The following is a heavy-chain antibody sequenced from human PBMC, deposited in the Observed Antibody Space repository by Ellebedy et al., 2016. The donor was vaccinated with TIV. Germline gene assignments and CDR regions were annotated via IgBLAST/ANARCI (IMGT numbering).Heavy chain of an antibody. V-gene: IGHV3-11*06. Sequence: PGGSLRLSCAASGFTFSDYYMSWIRQAPGKGLEWVSYISSSSSYTNYADSVKGRFTISRDSSDNTVYLQMNSLRVEDTAVYYCATGYAQNGQWGQGTLVTVSS. CDR3: ATGYAQNGQ. CDR1: GFTFSDYY. D-gene: IGHD2-8*01. J-gene: IGHJ4*02. CDR2: ISSSSSYT.